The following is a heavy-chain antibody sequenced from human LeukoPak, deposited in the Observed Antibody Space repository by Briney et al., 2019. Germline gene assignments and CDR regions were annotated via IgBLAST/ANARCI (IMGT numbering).Heavy chain of an antibody. V-gene: IGHV3-30*03. D-gene: IGHD6-13*01. CDR2: ISDDTSDE. J-gene: IGHJ4*02. CDR1: GFNLTKYG. Sequence: GSLRLSCAASGFNLTKYGMHWGRQGSGKGVEWVAVISDDTSDEYYADSVRGRFTISRDNSKNTVYLQMNSLRAEDTAVYFCATESSSWRFEYWGQGTLVTVSS. CDR3: ATESSSWRFEY.